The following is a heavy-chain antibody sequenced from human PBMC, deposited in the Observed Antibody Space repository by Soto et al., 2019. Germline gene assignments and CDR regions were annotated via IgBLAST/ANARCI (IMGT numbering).Heavy chain of an antibody. Sequence: EVQLVESGGGLIQPGGSLRLSCAASGFNVSSDYMNWVRQAPGKGLEWVSVLSTTGFTSYADSVKGRFTISSDSSKNTLYLQMNSLRVEDTAVYYCVRDSETSSSWSLDYWGQGVLVTVSS. CDR2: LSTTGFT. J-gene: IGHJ4*02. V-gene: IGHV3-53*01. D-gene: IGHD6-13*01. CDR3: VRDSETSSSWSLDY. CDR1: GFNVSSDY.